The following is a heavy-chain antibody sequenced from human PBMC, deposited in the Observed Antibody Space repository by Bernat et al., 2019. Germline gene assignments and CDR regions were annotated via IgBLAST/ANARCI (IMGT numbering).Heavy chain of an antibody. CDR2: IWWDASNT. CDR1: GFIFSSYG. D-gene: IGHD6-13*01. Sequence: QVQLVESGGRVVQPGTSLRLSCEASGFIFSSYGMHRVRQAPGKGLEWVGVIWWDASNTHYSDAVRGRFIISRDDSKNTLFLQMNSLRGDDTAIYYCAREGWSTLAAAGTGADYWGQGTLVSVSS. CDR3: AREGWSTLAAAGTGADY. V-gene: IGHV3-33*01. J-gene: IGHJ4*02.